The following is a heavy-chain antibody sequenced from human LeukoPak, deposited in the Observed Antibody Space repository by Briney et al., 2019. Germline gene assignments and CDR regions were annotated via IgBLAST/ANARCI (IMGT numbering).Heavy chain of an antibody. Sequence: GGSLRLSCAASGFPFSGFYMTWIRQAPGKGPEWLSDISSRGDYTDYADSVKGRFTISRDNTKNSLYLQMTSLRAEDTAVYYCARAAVTLELLSEHYYFDYWGQGVLVTVSS. J-gene: IGHJ4*02. CDR3: ARAAVTLELLSEHYYFDY. CDR2: ISSRGDYT. CDR1: GFPFSGFY. V-gene: IGHV3-11*06. D-gene: IGHD2-21*01.